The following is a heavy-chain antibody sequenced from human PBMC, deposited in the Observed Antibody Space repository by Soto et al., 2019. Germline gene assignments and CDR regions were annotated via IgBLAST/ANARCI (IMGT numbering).Heavy chain of an antibody. V-gene: IGHV4-31*03. CDR2: IYYSGST. J-gene: IGHJ3*02. Sequence: PSETLSLTCTVSGGSISSGGYYWSWIRQHPGKGLEWIGYIYYSGSTYYNPSLKSRVTISVDTSENQFSLKLSSVTAADTAVYYCARVLGYCSSTSCYGQVAFAIWGQGTMVTVSS. CDR1: GGSISSGGYY. D-gene: IGHD2-2*01. CDR3: ARVLGYCSSTSCYGQVAFAI.